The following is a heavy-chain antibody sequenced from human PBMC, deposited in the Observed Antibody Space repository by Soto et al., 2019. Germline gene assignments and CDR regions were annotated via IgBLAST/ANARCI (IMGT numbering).Heavy chain of an antibody. J-gene: IGHJ2*01. D-gene: IGHD3-22*01. CDR3: NRRGYYDSSGYYYDWYFDL. CDR2: IRSKANSYAT. Sequence: EVQLVESGGGLVQPGGSLKLSCAASGFTFSGSAMHWVRQASGKGLEWVGRIRSKANSYATAYAASVKGRFTISRDDSKNTAYLQMNSMKTEDTAVYYCNRRGYYDSSGYYYDWYFDLWGRGNLVTVSS. CDR1: GFTFSGSA. V-gene: IGHV3-73*02.